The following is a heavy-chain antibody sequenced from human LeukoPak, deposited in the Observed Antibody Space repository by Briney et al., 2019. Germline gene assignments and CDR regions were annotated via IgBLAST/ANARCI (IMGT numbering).Heavy chain of an antibody. CDR3: AREGIEAGLYFDL. Sequence: PGGSLRLSCAVSGFTFSNYWMNWVRQAPGKGLEWVASIKYDGSEKSYVDSVKGRFTISRDNAKNSLYLQRSSLRDEDTAVYYCAREGIEAGLYFDLWGQGTLVTVSS. CDR2: IKYDGSEK. D-gene: IGHD6-13*01. CDR1: GFTFSNYW. J-gene: IGHJ4*01. V-gene: IGHV3-7*01.